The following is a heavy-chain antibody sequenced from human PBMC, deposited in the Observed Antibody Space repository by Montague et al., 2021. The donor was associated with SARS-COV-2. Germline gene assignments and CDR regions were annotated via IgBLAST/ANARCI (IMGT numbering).Heavy chain of an antibody. CDR3: VRDGRFGELDY. V-gene: IGHV3-48*03. J-gene: IGHJ4*02. Sequence: SLRLSCAASGFTFRTYEMNWVRQAPGKGLEWVSYISSSGSTIYYADSVKGRFTISRDNAKNSLYLQMNSLRAGDTAVYYCVRDGRFGELDYWGQGTLVTVST. CDR2: ISSSGSTI. CDR1: GFTFRTYE. D-gene: IGHD3-10*01.